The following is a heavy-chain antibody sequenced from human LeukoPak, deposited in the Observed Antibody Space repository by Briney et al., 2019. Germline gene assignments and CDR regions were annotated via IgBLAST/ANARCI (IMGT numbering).Heavy chain of an antibody. CDR2: ISHDGSNK. Sequence: GGSLRLSCAASGFTFSSYSMYWVRQAPGKGLEWVAVISHDGSNKYYADSVKGRFTISRDNTKNTLYLQMNSLGAEDTAVYYCVRDKMMDDRGVGFDPWGQGTLVTVSS. D-gene: IGHD1-1*01. CDR1: GFTFSSYS. J-gene: IGHJ5*02. CDR3: VRDKMMDDRGVGFDP. V-gene: IGHV3-30*03.